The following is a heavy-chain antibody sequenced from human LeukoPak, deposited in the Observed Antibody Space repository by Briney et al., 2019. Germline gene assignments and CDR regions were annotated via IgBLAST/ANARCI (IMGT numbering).Heavy chain of an antibody. CDR2: IFHSGGT. CDR1: GGSINSSNW. D-gene: IGHD3-10*01. Sequence: PSETLSLTCAVSGGSINSSNWWSWVRQPPGKGLEWIGEIFHSGGTNYNPSLKSRVTISVDKSTNQFSLKLSSVTAADTAVYYCARAPAKILWFGESHLDYWGQGTLVTVSS. J-gene: IGHJ4*02. V-gene: IGHV4-4*02. CDR3: ARAPAKILWFGESHLDY.